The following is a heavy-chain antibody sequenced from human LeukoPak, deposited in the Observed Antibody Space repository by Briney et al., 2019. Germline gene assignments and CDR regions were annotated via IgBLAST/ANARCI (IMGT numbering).Heavy chain of an antibody. V-gene: IGHV4-38-2*02. CDR3: AREGTSGTNWFDP. Sequence: SETLSLTCAVFGYSITSGFSWGWIRQPPGKGLEWIGSIYHSGSTYYNPSLKSRVTISVDTSKNQFSLKLTSVAAADTAVYYCAREGTSGTNWFDPWGQGTLVTVSS. J-gene: IGHJ5*02. CDR2: IYHSGST. CDR1: GYSITSGFS. D-gene: IGHD3-10*01.